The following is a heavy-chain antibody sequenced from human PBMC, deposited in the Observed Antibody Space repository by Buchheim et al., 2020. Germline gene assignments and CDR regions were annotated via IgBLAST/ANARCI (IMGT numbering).Heavy chain of an antibody. J-gene: IGHJ6*02. Sequence: EVQLLESGGGLVQPGGSLRLSCAGSGFTFSNYAMTWVRQAPGKGLDWVSIISASGEYTYYADSVKGRFTISRDNSKDTLSLQMNSLRAEDTAVYYCAKLSSSSFFYYGMDVWGQGTT. V-gene: IGHV3-23*01. CDR2: ISASGEYT. CDR1: GFTFSNYA. CDR3: AKLSSSSFFYYGMDV. D-gene: IGHD6-6*01.